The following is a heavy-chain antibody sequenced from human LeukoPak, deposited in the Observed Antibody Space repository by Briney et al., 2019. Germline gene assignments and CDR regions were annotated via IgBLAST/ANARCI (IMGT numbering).Heavy chain of an antibody. D-gene: IGHD6-25*01. J-gene: IGHJ4*02. CDR1: GFTFNEFW. V-gene: IGHV3-74*01. Sequence: GGSLRLSCAASGFTFNEFWMHWVRQVPGKGLMWVSRIHKDGLHTWYADSMKGRFTISRDNAENTVYLQLNSLRVEDTAVYYCARESEAAGTYYLDHWGQGNLVTVSS. CDR2: IHKDGLHT. CDR3: ARESEAAGTYYLDH.